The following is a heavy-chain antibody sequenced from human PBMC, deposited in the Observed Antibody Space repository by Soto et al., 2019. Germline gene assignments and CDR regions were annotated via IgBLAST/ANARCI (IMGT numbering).Heavy chain of an antibody. CDR1: GYTFTIYG. CDR2: ISAYNGNT. Sequence: ASVKVSCKASGYTFTIYGISCVRQAPGQGLEWMGWISAYNGNTNYAQKLQGRVTMTTDTSTSTAYMELRSLRSDDTAVYYCAAGREYYYDSSGYYYYYGMDVWGQGTTVTVSS. V-gene: IGHV1-18*04. J-gene: IGHJ6*02. D-gene: IGHD3-22*01. CDR3: AAGREYYYDSSGYYYYYGMDV.